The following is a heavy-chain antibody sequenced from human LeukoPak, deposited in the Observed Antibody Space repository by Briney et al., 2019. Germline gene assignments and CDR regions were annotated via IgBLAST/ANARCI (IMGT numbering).Heavy chain of an antibody. CDR2: ISAYNGNT. J-gene: IGHJ4*02. D-gene: IGHD3-22*01. V-gene: IGHV1-18*01. Sequence: ASVKVSSKASGYTFTSYGISWVRHAPGQGLEWMGWISAYNGNTNYAQKLQGRVTMTTDTSTSTAYMELRSLRSDDTAVYYCARGRYYYDSSVDPFDYWGQGTLVTGSS. CDR1: GYTFTSYG. CDR3: ARGRYYYDSSVDPFDY.